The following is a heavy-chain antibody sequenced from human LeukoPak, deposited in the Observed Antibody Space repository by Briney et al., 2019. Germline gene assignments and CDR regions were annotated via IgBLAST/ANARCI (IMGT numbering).Heavy chain of an antibody. CDR3: ARVLGYCSSTSCYWGGFDY. CDR2: IKQDGSEK. V-gene: IGHV3-7*03. CDR1: GFTFSSYW. J-gene: IGHJ4*02. D-gene: IGHD2-2*01. Sequence: GGSLRLSCAASGFTFSSYWMSWVRQAPGKGLEWVANIKQDGSEKYYVDSVKGRFTISRDNSKNTLYLQMNSLRAEDTAVYYCARVLGYCSSTSCYWGGFDYWGQGTLVTVSS.